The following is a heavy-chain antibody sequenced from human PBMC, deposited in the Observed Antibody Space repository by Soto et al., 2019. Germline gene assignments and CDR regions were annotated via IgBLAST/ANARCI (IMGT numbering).Heavy chain of an antibody. Sequence: QVQLQESGPGLVQPSQTLSLTCTVSGGSISSGGYSWSWIRQHPGKGLVWIGYIYYSGSTYYNPSLKGLVTISLDTSKSQFSLKLNSVTAADTAVYYCARDLGSGHYHNPLFDYWGQGTLVTVSS. D-gene: IGHD2-15*01. CDR1: GGSISSGGYS. J-gene: IGHJ4*02. CDR2: IYYSGST. CDR3: ARDLGSGHYHNPLFDY. V-gene: IGHV4-31*01.